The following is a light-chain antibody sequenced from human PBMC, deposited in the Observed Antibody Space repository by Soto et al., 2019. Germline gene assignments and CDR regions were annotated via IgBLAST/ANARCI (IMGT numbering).Light chain of an antibody. J-gene: IGLJ1*01. CDR3: AAWDYSLNAYV. CDR2: SNN. CDR1: SSNIGSNT. Sequence: QSVLTQPPSASGTPGQRVTISCSGSSSNIGSNTVNWYQQLPGTAPTVLIYSNNQRPSGVPDRFSGSKSDTSASLAISGLQSEDDADYYCAAWDYSLNAYVFGIGTKLTVL. V-gene: IGLV1-44*01.